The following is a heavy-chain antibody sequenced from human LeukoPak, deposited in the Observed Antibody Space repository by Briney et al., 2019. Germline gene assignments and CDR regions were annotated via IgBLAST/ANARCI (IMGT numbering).Heavy chain of an antibody. V-gene: IGHV3-66*01. CDR2: IYSGGST. J-gene: IGHJ3*02. D-gene: IGHD6-13*01. Sequence: GGSLRLSCAASGFTVSSNYMSWVRQAPGKGLEWVSVIYSGGSTYYADSVKGRFTISRDNSKNTLYLQMNSLRAEDTAVYYCAIPWGRAAAGPDAFDIWGQGTMVTVSS. CDR1: GFTVSSNY. CDR3: AIPWGRAAAGPDAFDI.